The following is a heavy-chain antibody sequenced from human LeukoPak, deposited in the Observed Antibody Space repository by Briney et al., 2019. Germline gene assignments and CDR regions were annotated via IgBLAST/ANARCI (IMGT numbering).Heavy chain of an antibody. CDR2: INPNSGGT. V-gene: IGHV1-2*02. D-gene: IGHD3-9*01. Sequence: ASVKVSCKASGDTFTGYYMHWVRQAPGQGLEWMGWINPNSGGTNYAQKFQGRVTMTRDTSISTAYMELCRLRSDDTAVYYCARAGRYFDWLLYYFDYWGQGTLVTVSS. CDR3: ARAGRYFDWLLYYFDY. J-gene: IGHJ4*02. CDR1: GDTFTGYY.